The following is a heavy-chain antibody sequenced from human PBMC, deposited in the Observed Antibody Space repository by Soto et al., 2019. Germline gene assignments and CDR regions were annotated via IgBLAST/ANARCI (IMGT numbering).Heavy chain of an antibody. J-gene: IGHJ6*02. D-gene: IGHD6-13*01. CDR3: ARGAAPGSSWPYGMDV. Sequence: QVQLVQSGAEVKKPGSSVKVSCKASGGTFSSYTISWVRQAPGQGLEWMGRIIPILGIANYAQQFQGRVTVTADNSTSTAHIELSSLRSDDAAVDYCARGAAPGSSWPYGMDVWGQGTTVTVSS. CDR2: IIPILGIA. CDR1: GGTFSSYT. V-gene: IGHV1-69*02.